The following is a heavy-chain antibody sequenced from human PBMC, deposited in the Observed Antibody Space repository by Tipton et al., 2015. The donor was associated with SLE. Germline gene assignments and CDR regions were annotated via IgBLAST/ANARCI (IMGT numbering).Heavy chain of an antibody. D-gene: IGHD2-15*01. CDR1: GFTVSSNY. J-gene: IGHJ2*01. V-gene: IGHV3-53*04. CDR3: ARDVAALKGWYFDL. Sequence: GSLRLSCAASGFTVSSNYMSWVRQAPGKGLEWVSVIYSGGSTYYADSAKGRFTISRHNSKNTLYLQMNSLRAEDTAVYYCARDVAALKGWYFDLWGRGTLVTVSP. CDR2: IYSGGST.